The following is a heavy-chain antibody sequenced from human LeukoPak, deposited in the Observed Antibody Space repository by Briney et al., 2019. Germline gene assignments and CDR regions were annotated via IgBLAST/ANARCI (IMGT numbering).Heavy chain of an antibody. CDR1: GFTLSSYS. Sequence: PGGSLRLSCAASGFTLSSYSMNWVRQAPGKGLEWVSFISSSRGTIYYADSVKGRFTISRDNAKNSLYLQMNSLRAEETAVYYCARDPYGSGSYYYDYWGQGTLVTVSS. D-gene: IGHD3-10*01. CDR2: ISSSRGTI. J-gene: IGHJ4*02. CDR3: ARDPYGSGSYYYDY. V-gene: IGHV3-48*01.